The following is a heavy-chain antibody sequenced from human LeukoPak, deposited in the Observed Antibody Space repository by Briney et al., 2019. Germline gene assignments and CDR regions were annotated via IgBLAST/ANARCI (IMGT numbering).Heavy chain of an antibody. D-gene: IGHD3-16*01. CDR1: GFTIRSFA. CDR2: VGLDENDR. V-gene: IGHV3-30*02. Sequence: GGSLRLSCAVSGFTIRSFAMHWVRQAPGRGLEWVAFVGLDENDRQYADSVKGRFTISRDNPGNTLSLYMNSLRADDTAVYFCAKEPPGGWSIDLCGRGTLVIVSS. J-gene: IGHJ2*01. CDR3: AKEPPGGWSIDL.